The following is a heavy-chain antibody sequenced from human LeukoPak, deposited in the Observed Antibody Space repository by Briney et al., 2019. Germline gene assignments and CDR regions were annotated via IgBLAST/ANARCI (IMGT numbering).Heavy chain of an antibody. CDR2: ISYDGNIQ. D-gene: IGHD1-7*01. V-gene: IGHV3-30*04. CDR3: ASAFLELPGY. Sequence: PGRSLRLSCAASGFTFSSYAMHWVRQAPGKGLEWVAVISYDGNIQYYADFVKGRFTISRDNSKNTLYLQMNSLRAEDTAVYYCASAFLELPGYWGQGSLVTVSS. CDR1: GFTFSSYA. J-gene: IGHJ4*02.